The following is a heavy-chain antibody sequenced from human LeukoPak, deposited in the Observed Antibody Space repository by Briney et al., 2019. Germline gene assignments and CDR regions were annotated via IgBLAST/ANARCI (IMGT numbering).Heavy chain of an antibody. CDR2: INPSGGST. Sequence: ASVKVSCKASGYTFTNYYMHWVRQARGQGLEWMGMINPSGGSTTYAQKFQGRVTMTRDTSTSTVYMELSSLRSEDTAMYYCARDRTHYYESSGYYSRWEYWGQGTLVTVSS. J-gene: IGHJ4*02. CDR3: ARDRTHYYESSGYYSRWEY. V-gene: IGHV1-46*01. D-gene: IGHD3-22*01. CDR1: GYTFTNYY.